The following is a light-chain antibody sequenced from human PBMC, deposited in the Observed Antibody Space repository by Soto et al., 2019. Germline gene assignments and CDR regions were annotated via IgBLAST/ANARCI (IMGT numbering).Light chain of an antibody. CDR3: EESYSTLRT. V-gene: IGKV1-39*01. CDR1: QSISSY. J-gene: IGKJ1*01. CDR2: AAS. Sequence: IQMTQSPSSLSASVGDRVTTTCRASQSISSYLNWYQQKPGKAPKLLIYAASSLQSGVPSRFSGSGSGKDFPLTISSLQPEDFPIYYCEESYSTLRTFGKGIKVEIX.